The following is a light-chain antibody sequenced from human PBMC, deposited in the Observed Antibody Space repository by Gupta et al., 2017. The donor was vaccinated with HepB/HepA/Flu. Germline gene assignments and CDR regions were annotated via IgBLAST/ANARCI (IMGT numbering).Light chain of an antibody. J-gene: IGKJ1*01. CDR3: QQYGTSPVT. CDR2: GAS. Sequence: EIVLTQSPGTLSLSPGERATLSCRASQSIARNFLTWYKQKPGQAPRLLIYGASNRATGVPDRFSASGSGTDFTLNISGLEPEDFGYYYCQQYGTSPVTFGQGTKVENK. CDR1: QSIARNF. V-gene: IGKV3-20*01.